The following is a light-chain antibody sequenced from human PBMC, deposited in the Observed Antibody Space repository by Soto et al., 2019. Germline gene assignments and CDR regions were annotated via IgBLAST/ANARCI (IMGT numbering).Light chain of an antibody. J-gene: IGLJ3*02. V-gene: IGLV1-44*01. CDR3: CSYAGNKTVV. Sequence: QSVLTQPPSASGTPGQRVTISCSGSSSNIGSNTVNWYQQLPGTAPKLLIYSNNQRPSGVPDRFSGSKSGTSASLAISGLQSEDEAVYFCCSYAGNKTVVFGGGTKLTVL. CDR1: SSNIGSNT. CDR2: SNN.